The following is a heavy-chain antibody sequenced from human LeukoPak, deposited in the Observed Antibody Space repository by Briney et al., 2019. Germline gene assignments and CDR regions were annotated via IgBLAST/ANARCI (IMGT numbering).Heavy chain of an antibody. CDR2: IVVGSGNT. CDR1: GFTFTSSA. J-gene: IGHJ4*02. V-gene: IGHV1-58*01. Sequence: ASVKVSCKASGFTFTSSAVQWVRQARGQRLEWIGWIVVGSGNTNYAQKFQERVTITRDISTSTAYMELSSLRSEDTAVYYCAADFYYGSGSYYIFDYWGQGTLVTVSS. D-gene: IGHD3-10*01. CDR3: AADFYYGSGSYYIFDY.